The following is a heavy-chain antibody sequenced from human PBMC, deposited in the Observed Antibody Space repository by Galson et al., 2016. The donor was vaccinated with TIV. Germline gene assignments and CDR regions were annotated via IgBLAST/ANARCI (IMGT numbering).Heavy chain of an antibody. V-gene: IGHV1-3*01. CDR1: GYTFTTYA. CDR2: INAGNGDT. CDR3: ARGATSDWPFDY. Sequence: SVKVSCKASGYTFTTYAIHWVRQAPGHGLEWMGWINAGNGDTKYSQKFQGRDTISRDTSASTAYMELSSLTSEDTAMYYCARGATSDWPFDYWGQATLVTVSS. D-gene: IGHD6-19*01. J-gene: IGHJ4*02.